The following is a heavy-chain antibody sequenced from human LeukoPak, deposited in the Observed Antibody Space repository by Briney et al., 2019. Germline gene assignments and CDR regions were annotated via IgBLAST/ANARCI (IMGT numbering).Heavy chain of an antibody. J-gene: IGHJ4*02. D-gene: IGHD4-17*01. V-gene: IGHV4-30-4*01. Sequence: SETLSLTCTVSGGSISSGDCYWSWIRQPPGKGLEWIGCIYYSESTHYNPSLKVRVTISADTSKNQFSLKLSSVTAADTAVYYCARQGTVNKGLDFDYWGQGTLVTVSS. CDR2: IYYSEST. CDR3: ARQGTVNKGLDFDY. CDR1: GGSISSGDCY.